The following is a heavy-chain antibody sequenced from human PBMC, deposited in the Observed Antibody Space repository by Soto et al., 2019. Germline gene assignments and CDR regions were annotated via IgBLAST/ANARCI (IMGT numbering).Heavy chain of an antibody. CDR1: VFTFSSYD. J-gene: IGHJ6*02. CDR2: IWYDGSNK. D-gene: IGHD3-10*01. V-gene: IGHV3-33*01. CDR3: ARVQGSYYPFYYYYYGMDV. Sequence: GALRLSCAASVFTFSSYDMHWVRQAPGKGLEWVAVIWYDGSNKYYADSVKGRFTISRDNSKNTLYLQMNSLRAEDTAVYYCARVQGSYYPFYYYYYGMDVWGQGTTVTVSS.